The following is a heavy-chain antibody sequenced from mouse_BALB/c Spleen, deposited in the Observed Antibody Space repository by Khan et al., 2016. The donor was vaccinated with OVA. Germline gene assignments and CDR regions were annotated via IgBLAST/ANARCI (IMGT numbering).Heavy chain of an antibody. CDR2: ISSSGST. CDR3: ARDGSRYNYVMDY. CDR1: GYSITSDYA. Sequence: EVKLLESGPGLVKPSQSLSLTCTVTGYSITSDYAWNWIRQFSGNKLEWMGYISSSGSTNYNPALKSRISITRDTSKNQFFLQLNSVTTEDTATYYCARDGSRYNYVMDYWGHGTSVTVSS. D-gene: IGHD2-3*01. J-gene: IGHJ4*01. V-gene: IGHV3-2*02.